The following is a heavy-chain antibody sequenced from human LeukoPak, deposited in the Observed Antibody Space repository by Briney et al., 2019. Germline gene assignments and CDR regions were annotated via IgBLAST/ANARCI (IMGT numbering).Heavy chain of an antibody. V-gene: IGHV3-21*01. J-gene: IGHJ4*02. CDR3: AKDFSVYNYDSRVLDY. CDR2: ITTSSSYI. D-gene: IGHD3-22*01. Sequence: GGSLRLSCAASGFTFSRSSMNWVRQALGKGLEWVSSITTSSSYIYYADSVKGRFTISRDNAKNSLYLQMDSLRAEDTAVYYCAKDFSVYNYDSRVLDYWGQGTLVTVSS. CDR1: GFTFSRSS.